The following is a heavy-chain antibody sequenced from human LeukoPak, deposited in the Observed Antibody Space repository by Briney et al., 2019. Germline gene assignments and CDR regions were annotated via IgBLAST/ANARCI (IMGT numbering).Heavy chain of an antibody. CDR1: GGTFNSYA. CDR2: ISAYDGNT. V-gene: IGHV1-18*01. D-gene: IGHD1-26*01. J-gene: IGHJ3*02. CDR3: ARGGGERGSYPNAFDI. Sequence: ASVKVSCKASGGTFNSYAISWVRQAPGQGLEWMGWISAYDGNTNYAQKLQGRVTMTTDTSTSTAYMELRSLRSDDTAVYYCARGGGERGSYPNAFDIWGQGTMVTVSS.